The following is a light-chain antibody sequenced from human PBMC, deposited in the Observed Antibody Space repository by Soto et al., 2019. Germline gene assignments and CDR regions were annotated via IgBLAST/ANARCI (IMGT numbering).Light chain of an antibody. Sequence: QLVLTQSPSASASLGASVKLTCTLTSGHSSHAIAWHQQQPEKGPRFLMKLNSDGSHNKGDGIPDRFSGSSSGAERFLTISSLQSEDEADYYCQTWGTGIQVFGGGTQLTVL. J-gene: IGLJ2*01. CDR3: QTWGTGIQV. CDR1: SGHSSHA. V-gene: IGLV4-69*01. CDR2: LNSDGSH.